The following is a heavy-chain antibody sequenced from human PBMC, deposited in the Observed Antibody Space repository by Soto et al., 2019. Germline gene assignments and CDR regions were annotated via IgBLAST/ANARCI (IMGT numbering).Heavy chain of an antibody. Sequence: PSETLSLTCAVYGGSFSDYYWTWIRQPPGKGLEWIGEINHSGSTNYNPSLKNRVTISLDTSKNQFSLKVNSVTAADTAVYYCARVRARLLSHAFDFWGQGTLVTVS. V-gene: IGHV4-34*01. D-gene: IGHD3-16*02. CDR3: ARVRARLLSHAFDF. CDR1: GGSFSDYY. CDR2: INHSGST. J-gene: IGHJ3*01.